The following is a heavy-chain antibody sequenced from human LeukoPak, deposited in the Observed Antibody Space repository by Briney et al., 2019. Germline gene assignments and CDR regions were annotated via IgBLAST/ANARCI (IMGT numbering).Heavy chain of an antibody. CDR3: ARALDIVVVPAARFDP. CDR2: INPNSGGT. CDR1: GYTFTGYY. V-gene: IGHV1-2*02. J-gene: IGHJ5*02. D-gene: IGHD2-2*01. Sequence: ASVKVSCKASGYTFTGYYMHWVRQAPGQGLEWMGWINPNSGGTNYAQKFQGRVTMTRDTSISTAYMELSRLRSDDTAVYYCARALDIVVVPAARFDPWGQGTLVTVSS.